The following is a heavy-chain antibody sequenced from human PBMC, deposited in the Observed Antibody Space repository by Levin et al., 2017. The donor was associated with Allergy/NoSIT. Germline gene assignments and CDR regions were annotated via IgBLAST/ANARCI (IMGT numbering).Heavy chain of an antibody. D-gene: IGHD6-13*01. J-gene: IGHJ4*02. CDR3: AKDSSPYSSSWYGYFDY. CDR2: ISYDGSNK. CDR1: GFTFSSYG. V-gene: IGHV3-30*18. Sequence: GGSLRLSCAASGFTFSSYGMHWVRQAPGKGLEWVAVISYDGSNKYYADSVKGRFTISRDNSKNTLYLQMNSLRAEDTAVYYCAKDSSPYSSSWYGYFDYWGQGTLVTVSS.